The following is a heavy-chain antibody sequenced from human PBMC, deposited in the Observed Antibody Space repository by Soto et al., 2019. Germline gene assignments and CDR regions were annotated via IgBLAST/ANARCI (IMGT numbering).Heavy chain of an antibody. V-gene: IGHV4-39*01. Sequence: SETLSLTWTVSGGSISSSSYYWGWIRQPPGKGLEWIGSIYYSGSTYYNPSLKSRVTISVDTSKNQFSLKLSSVTAADTAVYYCARLVVVPAAQRGYYYYYGMDVWGQGTTVTVSS. CDR3: ARLVVVPAAQRGYYYYYGMDV. CDR1: GGSISSSSYY. CDR2: IYYSGST. J-gene: IGHJ6*02. D-gene: IGHD2-2*01.